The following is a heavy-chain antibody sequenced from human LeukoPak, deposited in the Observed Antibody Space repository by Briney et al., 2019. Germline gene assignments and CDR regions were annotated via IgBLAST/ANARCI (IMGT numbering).Heavy chain of an antibody. D-gene: IGHD6-19*01. V-gene: IGHV4-59*08. CDR1: GGSVSSYY. Sequence: SETLSLTCTVSGGSVSSYYWSWVRQPPGKGLERIGYLHYSGSTDYNPSLKSRVTISVDTSKNQFSLKLSSVTAADTAVYYCARADPGYSSGWYGDAFDIWGQGTMVTVSS. CDR2: LHYSGST. CDR3: ARADPGYSSGWYGDAFDI. J-gene: IGHJ3*02.